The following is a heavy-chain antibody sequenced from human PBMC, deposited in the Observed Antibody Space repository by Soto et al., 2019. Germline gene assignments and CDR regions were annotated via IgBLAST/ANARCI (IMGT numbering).Heavy chain of an antibody. Sequence: PGGSVRLSCAASGFTFSSYSMNWVRQAPGKGLEWVSYISSSSSTIYYADSVKGRFTISRDNAKNSLYLQMNSLRAEDTAVYYCARSPLYGGYGVKAYVVDAFDIWGQGTMVTVSS. CDR1: GFTFSSYS. D-gene: IGHD5-12*01. CDR3: ARSPLYGGYGVKAYVVDAFDI. J-gene: IGHJ3*02. CDR2: ISSSSSTI. V-gene: IGHV3-48*01.